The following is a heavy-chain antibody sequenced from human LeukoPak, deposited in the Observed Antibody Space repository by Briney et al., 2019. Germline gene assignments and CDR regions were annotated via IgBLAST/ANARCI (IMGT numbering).Heavy chain of an antibody. J-gene: IGHJ4*02. D-gene: IGHD4-23*01. CDR3: ARVHYGGNSGVMDY. V-gene: IGHV3-23*01. CDR1: GFTFSSYA. Sequence: GGSLRLSCAASGFTFSSYAMSWVRQAPGKGLEWVSAISGSGATTYYADSVKGRFTISRDNSKNTLYLQMNSLRAEDTAVYYCARVHYGGNSGVMDYWGQGTLVTVSS. CDR2: ISGSGATT.